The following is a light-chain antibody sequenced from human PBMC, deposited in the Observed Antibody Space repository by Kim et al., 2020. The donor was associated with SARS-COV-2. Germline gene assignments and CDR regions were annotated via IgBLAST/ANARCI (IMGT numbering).Light chain of an antibody. CDR3: QQYGSSPRT. CDR1: QSVTSSD. V-gene: IGKV3-20*01. Sequence: EIVLTQSPGTVSLSPGERATLSCRASQSVTSSDLAWYQQRPGQAPRLLIYGASSRATGIPDRFSGSGSGTDFTLTISRLEPEDFAVYYRQQYGSSPRTFGQGTKLEI. J-gene: IGKJ2*01. CDR2: GAS.